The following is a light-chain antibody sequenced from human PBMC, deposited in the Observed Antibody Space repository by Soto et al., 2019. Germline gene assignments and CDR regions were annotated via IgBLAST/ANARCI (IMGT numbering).Light chain of an antibody. J-gene: IGKJ3*01. CDR1: QSISRN. Sequence: DIQMTPSPSSLSASVGDRVTITCRASQSISRNLNWYQQKPGKAPKLLIDVASSLQSGVPSRFSGSGSWTDFTLTISSLQPEDFASYYGQQTYSTPFTFGPGTKVDIK. CDR3: QQTYSTPFT. V-gene: IGKV1-39*01. CDR2: VAS.